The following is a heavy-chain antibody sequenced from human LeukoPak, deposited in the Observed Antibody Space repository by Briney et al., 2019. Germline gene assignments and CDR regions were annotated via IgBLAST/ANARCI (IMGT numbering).Heavy chain of an antibody. D-gene: IGHD5-18*01. CDR3: ARGLWEDTAMVRFEFDY. V-gene: IGHV4-34*01. CDR1: GGSFSGYY. J-gene: IGHJ4*02. Sequence: PSETLSLTCAVYGGSFSGYYWSWIRQPPGKGLEWIGEINHSGSTNYNPSLKSRVTISADTSKNQFSLKLSSVTAADTAVYYCARGLWEDTAMVRFEFDYWGQGTLVTVSS. CDR2: INHSGST.